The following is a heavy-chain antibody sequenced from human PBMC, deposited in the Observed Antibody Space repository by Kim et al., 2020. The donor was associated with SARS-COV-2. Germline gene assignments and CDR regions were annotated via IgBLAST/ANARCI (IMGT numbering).Heavy chain of an antibody. CDR1: GGSFSGYY. CDR3: VGYCSSTSCQVDY. V-gene: IGHV4-34*01. J-gene: IGHJ4*02. D-gene: IGHD2-2*01. CDR2: INHSGST. Sequence: SETLSLTCAVYGGSFSGYYWSWIRQPPGKGLEWIGEINHSGSTNYNPSLKSRVTISVDTSKNQFSLKLSSVTAADTAVYYCVGYCSSTSCQVDYWGQGTLVTVSS.